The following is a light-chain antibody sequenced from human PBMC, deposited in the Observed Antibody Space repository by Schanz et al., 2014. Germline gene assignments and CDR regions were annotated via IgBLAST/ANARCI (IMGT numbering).Light chain of an antibody. V-gene: IGLV2-23*01. CDR2: EDT. J-gene: IGLJ2*01. CDR1: TSDVGNYNL. CDR3: CSFATSGTWV. Sequence: QSALTQPASVSGSPGQSITISCTGTTSDVGNYNLVSWYQHHPGKAPKLMIYEDTKRPSGVSSRFSGSKSGNTASLTISGLQAEDEADYYCCSFATSGTWVFGGGTKVTVL.